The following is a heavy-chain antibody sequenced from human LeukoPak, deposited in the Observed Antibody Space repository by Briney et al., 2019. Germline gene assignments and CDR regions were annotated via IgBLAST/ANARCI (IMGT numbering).Heavy chain of an antibody. CDR2: IIPILGIA. V-gene: IGHV1-69*04. D-gene: IGHD3-22*01. CDR1: RGTLSNYA. CDR3: ARVGSGYYPYFDY. J-gene: IGHJ4*02. Sequence: SVKVSCKASRGTLSNYAISWVRQAPGQGREWMGRIIPILGIANYAQKFQGRVTITADKSTSTAYMELSSLRSEDTAVYYCARVGSGYYPYFDYWGQGTLVTVSS.